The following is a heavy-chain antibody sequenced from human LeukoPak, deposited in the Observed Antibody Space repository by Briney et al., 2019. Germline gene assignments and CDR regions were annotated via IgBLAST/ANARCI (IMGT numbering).Heavy chain of an antibody. CDR2: ISSSGSTI. CDR3: AGDRTRYSSSSGPLN. J-gene: IGHJ4*02. Sequence: GGSLRLSCAASGFTFSDYYMSWIRQAPGKGLEWVSYISSSGSTIYYADSVKGRFTISRDNAKNSLYLQMNSLRAEDTAVYYCAGDRTRYSSSSGPLNWGQGTLVTVSS. D-gene: IGHD6-6*01. CDR1: GFTFSDYY. V-gene: IGHV3-11*01.